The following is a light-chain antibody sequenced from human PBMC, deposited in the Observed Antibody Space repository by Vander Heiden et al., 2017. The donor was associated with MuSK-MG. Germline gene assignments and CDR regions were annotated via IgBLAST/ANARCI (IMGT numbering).Light chain of an antibody. CDR1: QSLLHSNGYNY. V-gene: IGKV2-28*01. CDR2: LGS. J-gene: IGKJ1*01. Sequence: DIVMTQSPLSLPVTPGEPASISCRSSQSLLHSNGYNYLDWYLQKPGQSPQLLIYLGSNRASGVPDRFSGSESGTDFTLKISRVEAEDVGVYYCMQALQTPVTFGQGTQVEIK. CDR3: MQALQTPVT.